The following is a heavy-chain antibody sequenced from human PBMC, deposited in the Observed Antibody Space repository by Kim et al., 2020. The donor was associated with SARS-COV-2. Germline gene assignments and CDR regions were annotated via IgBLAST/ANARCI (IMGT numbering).Heavy chain of an antibody. Sequence: GGSLRLSCAASGFTFSSYGMHWVRQAPGKGLEWVAVIWYDGSNKYYADSVKGRFTISRDNSKNTLYLQMNSLRAEDTAVYYCARDRRSIAARVFDYWGQGTLVTVSS. J-gene: IGHJ4*02. CDR3: ARDRRSIAARVFDY. D-gene: IGHD6-6*01. CDR1: GFTFSSYG. V-gene: IGHV3-33*01. CDR2: IWYDGSNK.